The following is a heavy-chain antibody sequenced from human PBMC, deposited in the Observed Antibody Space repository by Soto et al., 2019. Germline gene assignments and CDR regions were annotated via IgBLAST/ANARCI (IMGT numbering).Heavy chain of an antibody. Sequence: LSLTCAVYGGSFSDYAMSWSRQAPGKGLEWVGVIRSKAYGETADYAASVKGRFTIYRDDSKSTAYLQMSSLQTEDTGVYYCTKYTYTSRYSYFGMDVWGHGTTVTVSS. J-gene: IGHJ6*02. CDR3: TKYTYTSRYSYFGMDV. CDR2: IRSKAYGETA. V-gene: IGHV3-49*03. D-gene: IGHD2-15*01. CDR1: GGSFSDYA.